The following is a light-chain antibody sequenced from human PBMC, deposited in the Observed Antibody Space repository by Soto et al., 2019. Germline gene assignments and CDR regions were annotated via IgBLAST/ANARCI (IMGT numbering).Light chain of an antibody. Sequence: DTVLTQSPATLSLSPGETATLSCRASQSVRSHLAWYQQRPGQPPRLLIYDASYRATGVPLRFSGSVCGTEFTLTINSLESGDSAIYYCQQRSDWPPITLGQGTRPEIK. V-gene: IGKV3-11*01. CDR2: DAS. J-gene: IGKJ5*01. CDR1: QSVRSH. CDR3: QQRSDWPPIT.